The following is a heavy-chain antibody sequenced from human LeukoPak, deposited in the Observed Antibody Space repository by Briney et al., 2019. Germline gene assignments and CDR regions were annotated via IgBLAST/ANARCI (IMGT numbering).Heavy chain of an antibody. CDR1: GYTFTGYY. CDR2: INPNSGGT. V-gene: IGHV1-2*02. CDR3: ARDYGDYVQWPESWFDP. Sequence: GASVKVSCKASGYTFTGYYMHWVRQAPGQGLEWMGWINPNSGGTYYAQKFQGRVTMTSDTSISTAYMELSRLRSDDTAVYYCARDYGDYVQWPESWFDPWGQGTLVTVSS. D-gene: IGHD4-17*01. J-gene: IGHJ5*02.